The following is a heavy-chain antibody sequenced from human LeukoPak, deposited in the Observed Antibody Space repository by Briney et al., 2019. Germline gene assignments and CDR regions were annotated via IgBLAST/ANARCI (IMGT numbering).Heavy chain of an antibody. CDR1: GFSFADYG. J-gene: IGHJ4*02. V-gene: IGHV3-49*04. Sequence: GGSLRLSCTASGFSFADYGLVWVRQAPGQGLECVGLIRSVTYCGTTESAASVKGRFTSSRDDSKNIIYLQMSSLKTEDTALYYCTRDTLNPGGVPVGTKFDHWGQGTLVTVSS. CDR3: TRDTLNPGGVPVGTKFDH. D-gene: IGHD6-13*01. CDR2: IRSVTYCGTT.